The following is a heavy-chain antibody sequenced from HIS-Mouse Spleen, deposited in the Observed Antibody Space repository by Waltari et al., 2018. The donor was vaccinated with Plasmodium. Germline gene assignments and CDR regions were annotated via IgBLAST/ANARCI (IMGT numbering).Heavy chain of an antibody. CDR2: IYYSGST. CDR1: GGSISSYY. J-gene: IGHJ4*02. Sequence: QVQLQESGPGLVKPSETLSLTCTVSGGSISSYYWRWIRQPPGKGLEWIGYIYYSGSTNYNPSLKSRVTISVDTSKNQFSLKLSSVTAADTAVYYCARGYDFWSGYSPYFDYWGQGTLVTVSS. D-gene: IGHD3-3*01. V-gene: IGHV4-59*01. CDR3: ARGYDFWSGYSPYFDY.